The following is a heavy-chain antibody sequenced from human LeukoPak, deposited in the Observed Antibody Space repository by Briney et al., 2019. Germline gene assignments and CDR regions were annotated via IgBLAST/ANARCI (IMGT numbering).Heavy chain of an antibody. CDR2: ISAYNGNT. V-gene: IGHV1-18*01. D-gene: IGHD3-10*01. CDR3: ARDRRTSLWFGELSRFDP. J-gene: IGHJ5*02. CDR1: GYTFTSYG. Sequence: ASVKVSCKASGYTFTSYGISWVRQAPGQGLEWMGWISAYNGNTNYAQKLQGRVTMATDTSTSTAYMELRSLRSDDTAVYYCARDRRTSLWFGELSRFDPWGQGTLVTVSS.